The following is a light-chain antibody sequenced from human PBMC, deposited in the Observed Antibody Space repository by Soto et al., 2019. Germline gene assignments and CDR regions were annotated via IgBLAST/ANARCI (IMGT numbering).Light chain of an antibody. J-gene: IGKJ5*01. Sequence: EIVLTQSPATLSFSPGERATLSCRASQSVSTYLAWYRQKPGQAPRLLIYDASNRATGIPARFSGSGSGTDFTLTISSLEPEDFALDYCQQRSNSPPEFTFGQGTRLEI. CDR3: QQRSNSPPEFT. CDR1: QSVSTY. V-gene: IGKV3-11*01. CDR2: DAS.